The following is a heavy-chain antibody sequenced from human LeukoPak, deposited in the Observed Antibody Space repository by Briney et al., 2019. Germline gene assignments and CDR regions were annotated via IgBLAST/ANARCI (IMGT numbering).Heavy chain of an antibody. J-gene: IGHJ4*02. CDR3: ARGAYYYDSSGAFDY. Sequence: GESLRLSCAASGFTFSSYEMNWVRQAPGKGLEWVSYISSSGSTIYYADSVKGRFTISRDNAKNSLYLQMNSLRAEDTAVYYCARGAYYYDSSGAFDYWGQGTLVTVSS. V-gene: IGHV3-48*03. CDR2: ISSSGSTI. CDR1: GFTFSSYE. D-gene: IGHD3-22*01.